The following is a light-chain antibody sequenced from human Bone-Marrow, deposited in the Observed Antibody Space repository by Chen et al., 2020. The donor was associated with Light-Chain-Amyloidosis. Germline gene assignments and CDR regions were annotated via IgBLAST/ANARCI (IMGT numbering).Light chain of an antibody. Sequence: SYFLPQPSSVSVAPGPTATLACGGNNIGSTSVHWYQQTPGQAPLLVVYDDSDRPSGIPERLSGSNSGNTATLTISRVEAGDEADYYCQVWDRSSDRPVFGGGTKLTVL. CDR3: QVWDRSSDRPV. CDR1: NIGSTS. CDR2: DDS. V-gene: IGLV3-21*02. J-gene: IGLJ3*02.